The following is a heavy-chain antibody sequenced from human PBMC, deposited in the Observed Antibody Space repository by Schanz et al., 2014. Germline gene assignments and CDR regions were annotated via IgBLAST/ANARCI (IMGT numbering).Heavy chain of an antibody. CDR3: AKCIGWYGRCAFDI. CDR2: ISGRGDST. J-gene: IGHJ3*02. D-gene: IGHD6-19*01. V-gene: IGHV3-23*04. Sequence: EVQLVESGGGLVQPGGSLRLSCAASGFTFISSAMSWVRQAPGKGLEWVSLISGRGDSTHYADSVKGRFTISRDNSKNTLYLQMNSLRAEDTAVYYCAKCIGWYGRCAFDIWGQGTMVTVSS. CDR1: GFTFISSA.